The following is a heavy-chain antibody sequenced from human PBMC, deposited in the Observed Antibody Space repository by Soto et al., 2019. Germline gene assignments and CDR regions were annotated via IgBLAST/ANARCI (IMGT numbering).Heavy chain of an antibody. J-gene: IGHJ5*02. CDR2: IIPIFGTA. CDR3: AREGYDFWSCYLPSPNWFDP. Sequence: QVQLVQSGAEVKKPGSSVKVSCKASGGTFSSYAISWVRQAPGQGLEWMGGIIPIFGTANYAQKFQGRVTITADKSTSTAYMELSSLRSEDTAVYYCAREGYDFWSCYLPSPNWFDPWGQGTLVTVSS. CDR1: GGTFSSYA. D-gene: IGHD3-3*01. V-gene: IGHV1-69*06.